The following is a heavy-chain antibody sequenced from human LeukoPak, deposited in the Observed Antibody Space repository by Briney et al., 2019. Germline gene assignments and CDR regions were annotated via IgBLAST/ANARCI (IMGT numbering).Heavy chain of an antibody. V-gene: IGHV1-69*05. J-gene: IGHJ6*03. Sequence: GASVKVSCKASGGTFSSYTISWVPQAPGQGLEWMGGIIPIFGTANYAQKFQGRVTITTDASTSTAYMELSSLSSDDTAVYYCASSPIAVAGTHYYYYYMDVWGKGTTVTVSS. D-gene: IGHD6-19*01. CDR2: IIPIFGTA. CDR1: GGTFSSYT. CDR3: ASSPIAVAGTHYYYYYMDV.